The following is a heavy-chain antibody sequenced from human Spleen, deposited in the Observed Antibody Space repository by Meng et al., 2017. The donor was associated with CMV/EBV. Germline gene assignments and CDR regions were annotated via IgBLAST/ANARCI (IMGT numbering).Heavy chain of an antibody. CDR3: ARQESGVPFF. CDR1: GSTFTKYH. CDR2: IHPSDGSA. D-gene: IGHD2-15*01. Sequence: KVSCQASGSTFTKYHIHWVLQAPGQGLEWMGIIHPSDGSAFYAQTFQGRLSMTSDTSTAASFMGLSSLKSDDTAVYYCARQESGVPFFWGQGTLVTVSS. V-gene: IGHV1-46*01. J-gene: IGHJ4*02.